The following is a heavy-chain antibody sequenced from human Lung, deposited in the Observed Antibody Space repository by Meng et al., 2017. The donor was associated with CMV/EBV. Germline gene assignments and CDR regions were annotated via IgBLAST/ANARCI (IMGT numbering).Heavy chain of an antibody. CDR3: ARDTRWVQET. CDR2: IKQDGSEK. CDR1: GFTLSDFL. Sequence: GESXKISCAASGFTLSDFLMSWVRQAPGKGLEWVANIKQDGSEKYYVDSVKGRFTISRDNAKNSLYLQMNSLRDEDTAIYYCARDTRWVQETWGQRTMVTVSS. V-gene: IGHV3-7*01. J-gene: IGHJ4*02. D-gene: IGHD5-24*01.